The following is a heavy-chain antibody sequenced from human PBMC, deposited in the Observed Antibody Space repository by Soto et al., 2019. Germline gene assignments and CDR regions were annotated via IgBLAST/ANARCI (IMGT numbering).Heavy chain of an antibody. CDR1: GGPYSKYS. D-gene: IGHD3-22*01. Sequence: QVQLVQSGTEVKKPGSSVTVSCKASGGPYSKYSISWVRQAPGQGLEWMGRIIPIFDITNYAQKFQGRVTITADNSTSTVYMDLSSLRSEDTAVYYCARSLLGDYYGSDGLDNWGQGTLVTVSS. J-gene: IGHJ4*02. CDR3: ARSLLGDYYGSDGLDN. CDR2: IIPIFDIT. V-gene: IGHV1-69*02.